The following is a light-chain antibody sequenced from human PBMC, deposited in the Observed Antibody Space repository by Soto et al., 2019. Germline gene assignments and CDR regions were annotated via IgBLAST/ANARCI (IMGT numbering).Light chain of an antibody. J-gene: IGKJ5*01. CDR3: QQRSNWPPIT. CDR2: DAS. V-gene: IGKV3-11*01. CDR1: QSVKTF. Sequence: EIVLTQSPATLSSSLGERATLSCRASQSVKTFLVWYQQRPGQAPRLLIYDASHRAAGIPARFSGSGFGTDFTLTISSLEPEDAGVYYCQQRSNWPPITFGQGTRLEIK.